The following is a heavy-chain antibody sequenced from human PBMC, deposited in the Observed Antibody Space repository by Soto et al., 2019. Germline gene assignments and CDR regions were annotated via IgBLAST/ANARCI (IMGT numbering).Heavy chain of an antibody. CDR1: GFRVSRYA. Sequence: QLLESGGGLAQPGGSLRLSCAASGFRVSRYAMSWVRQAPGKGLERVSTISGSGADSYDADSVKGSFIISRDNSKNALSLQMDSLRADDGAVYYCAKSAGVLATTGGGLDSWGQGTVVTVSS. V-gene: IGHV3-23*01. CDR2: ISGSGADS. CDR3: AKSAGVLATTGGGLDS. D-gene: IGHD5-12*01. J-gene: IGHJ3*02.